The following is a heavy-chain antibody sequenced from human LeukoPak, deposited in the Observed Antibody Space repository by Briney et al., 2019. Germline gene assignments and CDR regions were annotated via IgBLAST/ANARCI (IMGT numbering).Heavy chain of an antibody. CDR1: GFTFSSYG. D-gene: IGHD4-23*01. V-gene: IGHV3-30*02. CDR2: IRYDGSNK. J-gene: IGHJ1*01. CDR3: AKDRYGGNSVIFSEHFQH. Sequence: GGSLRLSCAASGFTFSSYGMHWVRQAPGKGLEWVAFIRYDGSNKYYADSVKGRFTISRDNSKNTLYLQMNSLRAEDTAVYYCAKDRYGGNSVIFSEHFQHWGQGTLVTVSS.